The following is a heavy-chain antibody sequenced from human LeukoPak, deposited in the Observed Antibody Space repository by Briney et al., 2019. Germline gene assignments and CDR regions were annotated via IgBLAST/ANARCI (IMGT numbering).Heavy chain of an antibody. Sequence: SETLSLTCTVSGGSISSYYWSWIRQPPGKGLEWIGYIYYTGSTDYNPSHKSRVTISIDTSKNQFSLKLISMTAADTAVYYCARKHSSSWSFDYWGQGTLVTVSS. J-gene: IGHJ4*02. D-gene: IGHD6-13*01. V-gene: IGHV4-59*08. CDR2: IYYTGST. CDR1: GGSISSYY. CDR3: ARKHSSSWSFDY.